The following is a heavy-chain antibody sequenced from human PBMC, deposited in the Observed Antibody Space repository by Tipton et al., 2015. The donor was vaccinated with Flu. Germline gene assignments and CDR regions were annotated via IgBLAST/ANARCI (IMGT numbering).Heavy chain of an antibody. CDR1: GFTFSSYD. Sequence: GSLRLSCAASGFTFSSYDMHWVRQVIGKGLEWVSAIGSAGDTYYLDPVKGRFTISRDNAKNSLYLQMNSLRVGDTAVYYCARGPLPDSNWYNGMDVWGQGTTVTVSS. J-gene: IGHJ6*02. CDR2: IGSAGDT. CDR3: ARGPLPDSNWYNGMDV. D-gene: IGHD6-13*01. V-gene: IGHV3-13*01.